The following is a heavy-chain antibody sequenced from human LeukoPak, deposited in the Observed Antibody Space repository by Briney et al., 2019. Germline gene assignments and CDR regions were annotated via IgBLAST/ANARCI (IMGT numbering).Heavy chain of an antibody. J-gene: IGHJ4*02. V-gene: IGHV4-39*01. D-gene: IGHD3-22*01. CDR2: IYYSGST. CDR1: GGSICSSSYY. CDR3: ASEGSYYDSSGLRDY. Sequence: SETLSLTCTVSGGSICSSSYYWGWIRQPPGKGLEWIGSIYYSGSTYYNPSLKSRVTISVDTSKNQFSLKLGSVTAADTAVYYCASEGSYYDSSGLRDYWGQGTLVTVSS.